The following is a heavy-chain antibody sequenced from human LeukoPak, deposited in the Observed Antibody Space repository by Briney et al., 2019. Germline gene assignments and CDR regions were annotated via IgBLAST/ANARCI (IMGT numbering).Heavy chain of an antibody. J-gene: IGHJ2*01. CDR3: ARVRGLDFRWYFDL. Sequence: GGSLRLSCAASGFTFSSYDMHWVRQAPGKGLEWVSAICTAGDTYYPGSVTGRFTISRDNAKNSLYLQMNSLRAGDTAVYYCARVRGLDFRWYFDLWGRGTLVTVSS. V-gene: IGHV3-13*01. CDR2: ICTAGDT. CDR1: GFTFSSYD. D-gene: IGHD3-10*01.